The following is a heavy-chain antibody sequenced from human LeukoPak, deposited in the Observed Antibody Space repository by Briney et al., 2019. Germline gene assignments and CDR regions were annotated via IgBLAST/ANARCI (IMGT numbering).Heavy chain of an antibody. D-gene: IGHD3-10*01. CDR2: INHSGST. J-gene: IGHJ5*02. CDR3: ARGYYGSGSIAAGGSSDP. Sequence: SSEALSLTCAVYGGSFSGYYWSWIRQPPGKGLEWIGEINHSGSTNYNPSLKSRVTISVDTSKNQFSLKLSSVTAADTAVYYCARGYYGSGSIAAGGSSDPWGQGTLVTVSS. CDR1: GGSFSGYY. V-gene: IGHV4-34*01.